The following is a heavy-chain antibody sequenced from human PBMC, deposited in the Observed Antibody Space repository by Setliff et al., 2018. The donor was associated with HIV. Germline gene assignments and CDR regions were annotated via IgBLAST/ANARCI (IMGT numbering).Heavy chain of an antibody. CDR1: GYTFTGYY. J-gene: IGHJ3*01. CDR2: INPNSGGT. V-gene: IGHV1-2*02. D-gene: IGHD6-13*01. CDR3: ARGSGYTWSWVPGGS. Sequence: ASVKVSCKASGYTFTGYYMHWVRQAPGQGLEWMGWINPNSGGTNYAQKFQGRVTMTRDTSISTAYMELSRVKSDDTAVCYCARGSGYTWSWVPGGSWGQGTMVTVSS.